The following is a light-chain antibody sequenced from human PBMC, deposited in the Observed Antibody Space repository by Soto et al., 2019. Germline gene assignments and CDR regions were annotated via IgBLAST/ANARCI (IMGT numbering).Light chain of an antibody. CDR3: QQYNNYPCT. J-gene: IGKJ1*01. Sequence: DIQMTQSPSTLSASVGDRVTITCRASQNINRRLAWYQQKPGKAPNLLIYDASSLESGVPARFSGGGSGTEFTLTISSLQPDDFSAYYCQQYNNYPCTFGQGTKVDIK. V-gene: IGKV1-5*01. CDR1: QNINRR. CDR2: DAS.